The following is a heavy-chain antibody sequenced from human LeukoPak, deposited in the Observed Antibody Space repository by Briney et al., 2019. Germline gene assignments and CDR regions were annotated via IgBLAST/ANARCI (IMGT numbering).Heavy chain of an antibody. Sequence: SETLSLTCTATGRSNNKVSYYWSWIRQPAGKGLEWIGRIHPTGNTMYNPSLESRVTILMDTSKKQFSLKLTSVTAADTVVYYCASHYSTSGIDAFDVWGQGTVVTVSS. D-gene: IGHD6-13*01. V-gene: IGHV4-61*02. CDR3: ASHYSTSGIDAFDV. J-gene: IGHJ3*01. CDR1: GRSNNKVSYY. CDR2: IHPTGNT.